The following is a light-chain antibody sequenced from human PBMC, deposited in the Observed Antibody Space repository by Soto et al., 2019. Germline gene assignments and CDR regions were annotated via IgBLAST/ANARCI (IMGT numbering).Light chain of an antibody. CDR1: QSVGSY. V-gene: IGKV3-11*01. J-gene: IGKJ4*01. CDR2: SAS. CDR3: QQRSNWPLT. Sequence: EIVLTQSPATLSLSPGERATLSCRASQSVGSYLAWYQQKPGQAPRLLIYSASKRATGIPARFSGSGSGTDFTLTISSLEPEDVAVYYCQQRSNWPLTFGGGTKVEIK.